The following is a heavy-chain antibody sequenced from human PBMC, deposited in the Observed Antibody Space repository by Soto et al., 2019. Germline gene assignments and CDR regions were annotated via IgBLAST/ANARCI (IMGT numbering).Heavy chain of an antibody. CDR2: ISSSAVYV. J-gene: IGHJ4*02. CDR3: VRDGLDYYDTERLYFDN. D-gene: IGHD3-22*01. V-gene: IGHV3-21*01. CDR1: GFNFLTYS. Sequence: GGSLRLSCAASGFNFLTYSLSWVRQAPGKGLEWVASISSSAVYVDYAESMKGRFTISRDNAKNLLHLQMTSLRAEDTATFHCVRDGLDYYDTERLYFDNWGQGTLVTVSS.